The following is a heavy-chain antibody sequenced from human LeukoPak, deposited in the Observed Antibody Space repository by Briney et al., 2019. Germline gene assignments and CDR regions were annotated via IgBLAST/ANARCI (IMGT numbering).Heavy chain of an antibody. D-gene: IGHD6-6*01. Sequence: QPGVSLRLSCAASGLTVNSNYMSWVRQAPGKGLEWVSLIYTGGSTYYADSVKGRFTISRDNSKNTLYLQMNSLRPEDTAVYYCARGFGKVAANVFGGYTMDVWGQGTTVTVSS. CDR1: GLTVNSNY. J-gene: IGHJ6*02. CDR2: IYTGGST. V-gene: IGHV3-66*02. CDR3: ARGFGKVAANVFGGYTMDV.